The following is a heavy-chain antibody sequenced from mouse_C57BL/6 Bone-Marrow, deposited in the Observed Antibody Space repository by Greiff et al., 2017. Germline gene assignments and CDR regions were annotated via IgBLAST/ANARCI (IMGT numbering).Heavy chain of an antibody. CDR3: ARGPTGTVDY. V-gene: IGHV5-17*01. Sequence: EVKLMESGGGLVKPGGSLKLSCAASGFTFSDYGMHWVRQAPEKGLEWVAYISSGSSTIYYADTVKGRFTISRDNAKNTLFLQMTSLRSEDTAMYYCARGPTGTVDYWGQGTTLTVSS. CDR2: ISSGSSTI. J-gene: IGHJ2*01. CDR1: GFTFSDYG. D-gene: IGHD4-1*02.